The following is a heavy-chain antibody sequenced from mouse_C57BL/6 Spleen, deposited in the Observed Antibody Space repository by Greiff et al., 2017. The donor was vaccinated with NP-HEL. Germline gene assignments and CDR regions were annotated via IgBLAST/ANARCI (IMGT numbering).Heavy chain of an antibody. J-gene: IGHJ2*01. Sequence: EVQGVESGGGLVQPGGSMKLSCVASGFTFSNYWMNWVRQSPEKGLEWVAQIRLKSDNYATPYAESVKGRFTISRDDSKSSVYLQMNNLRAEDTGIYYCTGRERREYYFDYWGQGTTLTVSS. CDR3: TGRERREYYFDY. CDR2: IRLKSDNYAT. V-gene: IGHV6-3*01. CDR1: GFTFSNYW.